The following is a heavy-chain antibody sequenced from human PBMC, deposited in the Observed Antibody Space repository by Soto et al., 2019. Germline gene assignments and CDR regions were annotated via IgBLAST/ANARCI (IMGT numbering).Heavy chain of an antibody. CDR1: GYTFTGHY. J-gene: IGHJ4*02. D-gene: IGHD1-26*01. V-gene: IGHV1-2*02. CDR3: GRGRSGQIVVFY. Sequence: WASVKVSCKASGYTFTGHYIHWVRQAPEQGPEWMGEIGPESGATRYAQKFQGRVTMTRDTSITTVYMELKNLSPDDTAVYYCGRGRSGQIVVFYWGQGTPVTVVL. CDR2: IGPESGAT.